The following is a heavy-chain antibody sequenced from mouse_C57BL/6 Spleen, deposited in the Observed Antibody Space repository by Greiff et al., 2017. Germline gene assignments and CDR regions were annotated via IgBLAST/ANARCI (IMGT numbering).Heavy chain of an antibody. V-gene: IGHV1-53*01. J-gene: IGHJ4*01. D-gene: IGHD2-4*01. CDR1: GYTFTSYW. Sequence: QVQLQQPGTELVKPGASVKLSCKASGYTFTSYWMHWVKQRPGQGLEWIGNINPSNGGTNYNEKFKSKATLTVDQSSSTAYMQLSSLTSEDSAVYYCAFFDYDLGAMDYWGQGTSVTVSS. CDR3: AFFDYDLGAMDY. CDR2: INPSNGGT.